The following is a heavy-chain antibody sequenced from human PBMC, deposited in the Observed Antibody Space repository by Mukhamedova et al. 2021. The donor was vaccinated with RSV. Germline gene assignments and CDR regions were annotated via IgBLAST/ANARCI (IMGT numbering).Heavy chain of an antibody. Sequence: NWVRQATGQGLEWMGWMNPNSGNTGYAQKFQGRVTMTRNTSISTAYMELSSLRSEDMAVYYCATYVVRGVYDAFDIWGQGTMVTV. CDR3: ATYVVRGVYDAFDI. V-gene: IGHV1-8*01. D-gene: IGHD3-10*01. J-gene: IGHJ3*02. CDR2: MNPNSGNT.